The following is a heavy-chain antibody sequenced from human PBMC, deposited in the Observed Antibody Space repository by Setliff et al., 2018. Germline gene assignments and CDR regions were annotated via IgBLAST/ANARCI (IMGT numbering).Heavy chain of an antibody. CDR2: INRRGST. Sequence: SETLSLTCTVSGGSVNSGYDNWNWHRQPAGKGLEWIGHINRRGSTNFSPSLKSRVTISVDTSKNQFSLKLSSVTAADTAVYYCATSGFCSAGSCYSFDDWGQGALVTVSS. D-gene: IGHD6-19*01. CDR3: ATSGFCSAGSCYSFDD. J-gene: IGHJ4*02. V-gene: IGHV4-61*10. CDR1: GGSVNSGYDN.